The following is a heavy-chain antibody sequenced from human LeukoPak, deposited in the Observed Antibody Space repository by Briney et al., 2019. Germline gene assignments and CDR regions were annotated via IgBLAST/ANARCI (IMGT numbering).Heavy chain of an antibody. CDR2: IYTSGST. D-gene: IGHD4-11*01. V-gene: IGHV4-61*02. CDR1: GGSISSANYY. CDR3: ARDTEN. Sequence: SETLSLTCTVSGGSISSANYYWSWIRQPAGKGLEWIGRIYTSGSTNYNPSLKSRVTISMDTSKNQFSLNLNSVTAADTAVYYCARDTENWGQGTLVTVSS. J-gene: IGHJ4*02.